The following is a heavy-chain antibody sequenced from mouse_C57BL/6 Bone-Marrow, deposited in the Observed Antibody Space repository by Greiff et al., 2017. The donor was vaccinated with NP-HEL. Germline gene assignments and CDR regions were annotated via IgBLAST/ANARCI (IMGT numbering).Heavy chain of an antibody. CDR2: IYPGDGDT. D-gene: IGHD3-2*02. CDR3: ARSTAQATFRFAY. CDR1: GYAFSSSW. V-gene: IGHV1-82*01. Sequence: QVQLQQSGPELVKPGASVKISCKASGYAFSSSWMNWVKQRPGKGLEWLGRIYPGDGDTNYNGKFKGKATLTADKSSSTAYMQLSSLTSEDSAVYFCARSTAQATFRFAYWGQGTLVTVSA. J-gene: IGHJ3*01.